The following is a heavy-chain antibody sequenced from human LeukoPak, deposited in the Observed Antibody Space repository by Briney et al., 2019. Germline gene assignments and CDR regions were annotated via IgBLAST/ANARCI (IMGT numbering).Heavy chain of an antibody. CDR2: ISGSGGST. J-gene: IGHJ1*01. D-gene: IGHD2-15*01. Sequence: PRGSLRLSCAASGFTFTSYAMNWVRQPPGRGLEWVSAISGSGGSTYYADSVKGRFTVSRDNSENTLCLQMNSLRAEDTAIYYCAKDTDVVVPEYFQYWGQGTLVTVSS. V-gene: IGHV3-23*01. CDR1: GFTFTSYA. CDR3: AKDTDVVVPEYFQY.